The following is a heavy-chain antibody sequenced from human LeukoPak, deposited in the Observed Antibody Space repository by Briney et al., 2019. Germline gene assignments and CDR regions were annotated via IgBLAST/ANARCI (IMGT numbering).Heavy chain of an antibody. CDR3: ARLRLASNWFDP. CDR1: GFTFSSYG. CDR2: IRYDGSNK. Sequence: PGGSLRLSCAASGFTFSSYGIHWVRQAPGKGLEWVTFIRYDGSNKYYADSVKGRFTISRDNAKNTLYLQMNSLRAEDTAVYYCARLRLASNWFDPWGQGTLVTVSS. J-gene: IGHJ5*02. V-gene: IGHV3-30*02. D-gene: IGHD2-21*01.